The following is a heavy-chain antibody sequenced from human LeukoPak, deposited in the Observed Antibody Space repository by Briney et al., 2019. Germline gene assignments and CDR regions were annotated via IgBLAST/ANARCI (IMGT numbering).Heavy chain of an antibody. J-gene: IGHJ5*02. D-gene: IGHD2-15*01. V-gene: IGHV4-59*01. CDR2: IYYTGST. Sequence: KPSETLSLTCTVSGGSITNYYWSWIRQPPGKGLEWIGYIYYTGSTNYNLSLKSRVTISIDTSNNQFSLKLSSVTAADTAVYYCAREVVVAATWFDPWGQGTLVTVSS. CDR1: GGSITNYY. CDR3: AREVVVAATWFDP.